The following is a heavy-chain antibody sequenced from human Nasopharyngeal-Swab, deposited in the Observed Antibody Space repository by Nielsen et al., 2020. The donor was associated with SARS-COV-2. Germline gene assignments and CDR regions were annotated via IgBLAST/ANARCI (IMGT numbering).Heavy chain of an antibody. J-gene: IGHJ4*02. Sequence: LSLTCAASGFTFNIYTMNWVRQAPGKGLEWVSAISSTGDYIYYAASVKGRFTISRDNAKNSLYLQMNSLKDEDTAVYYCVRGYDYWGQGTLVTVSS. CDR3: VRGYDY. CDR1: GFTFNIYT. V-gene: IGHV3-21*01. CDR2: ISSTGDYI.